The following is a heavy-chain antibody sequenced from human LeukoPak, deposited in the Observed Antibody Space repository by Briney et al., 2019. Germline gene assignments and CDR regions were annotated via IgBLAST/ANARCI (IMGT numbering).Heavy chain of an antibody. J-gene: IGHJ4*02. Sequence: GRSLRLSCAASGFTFDDYAMHWVRQAPGKGLEWVSGLTWNSGNLGYADSVKGRLTISRDNAKNSLYLQMNSLRAEDTALYYCPKASDNYGSGYFDYWGQGTLVTLSP. D-gene: IGHD3-10*01. V-gene: IGHV3-9*01. CDR3: PKASDNYGSGYFDY. CDR2: LTWNSGNL. CDR1: GFTFDDYA.